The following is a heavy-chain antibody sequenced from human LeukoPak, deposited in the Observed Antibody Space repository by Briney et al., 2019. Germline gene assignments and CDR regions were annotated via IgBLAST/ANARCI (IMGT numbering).Heavy chain of an antibody. CDR3: ATDRGLR. J-gene: IGHJ6*04. Sequence: PGGSLRLSCAASGLTFSDYWMYWVRQAPGKGLEWVANIKHDGSEKYYVDSVKGRFTISRDNAKNSLYLQMNSLRVEDTAVNYCATDRGLRWGKGTTVTVSS. CDR2: IKHDGSEK. CDR1: GLTFSDYW. V-gene: IGHV3-7*03.